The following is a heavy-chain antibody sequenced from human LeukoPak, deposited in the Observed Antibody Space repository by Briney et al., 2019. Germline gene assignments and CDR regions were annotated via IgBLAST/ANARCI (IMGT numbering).Heavy chain of an antibody. V-gene: IGHV3-30*18. J-gene: IGHJ3*02. CDR1: GFTFSSYG. Sequence: GGSLRLSCAASGFTFSSYGMPWVRQAPGKGLEWVAVISYDGSNKYYADSVKGRFTISRDNSKNTLYLQMNSLRAEDTAVYYCAKPLSGSYYDAFDIWGQGTMVTVSS. D-gene: IGHD1-26*01. CDR3: AKPLSGSYYDAFDI. CDR2: ISYDGSNK.